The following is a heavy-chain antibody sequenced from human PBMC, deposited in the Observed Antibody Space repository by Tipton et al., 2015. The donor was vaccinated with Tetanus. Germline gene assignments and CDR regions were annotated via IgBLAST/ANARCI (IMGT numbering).Heavy chain of an antibody. CDR3: ANWYSGTYSVHH. J-gene: IGHJ1*01. CDR2: ISASGGDT. CDR1: GFTFSSYA. V-gene: IGHV3-23*01. D-gene: IGHD1-26*01. Sequence: SLRLSCAASGFTFSSYAMGWVRRAPGQGLEYVSAISASGGDTYYADSVKGRFTISRDNSKNTQYLQMNSLRAEDTGLYYCANWYSGTYSVHHWGQGPLVTVSP.